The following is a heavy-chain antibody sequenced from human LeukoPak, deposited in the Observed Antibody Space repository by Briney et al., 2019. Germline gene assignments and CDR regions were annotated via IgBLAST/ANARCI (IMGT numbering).Heavy chain of an antibody. J-gene: IGHJ4*02. CDR3: AREGRDGYYYLEY. V-gene: IGHV1-69*04. CDR2: IIPKLGIT. CDR1: GGTFSNYG. D-gene: IGHD5-24*01. Sequence: ASVKVSCKASGGTFSNYGLSWVRQAPGQGLEWMGRIIPKLGITHYAQIFQGRVTITADKSTSTAYMELSSLRSEDTALYYCAREGRDGYYYLEYWGQGTLVTVSS.